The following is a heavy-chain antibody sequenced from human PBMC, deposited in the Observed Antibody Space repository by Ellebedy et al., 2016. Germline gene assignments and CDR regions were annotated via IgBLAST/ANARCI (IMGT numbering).Heavy chain of an antibody. CDR2: INPSGGSK. J-gene: IGHJ1*01. Sequence: ASVKVSCXASGYTFTSYYMHWVRQAPGQGLEWMGIINPSGGSKSYAQKFQGRVTMTRDTSTSTVYMELSSLRSEDTAVYYCARDYYDSSGLAEYFQHWGQGTLVTVSS. D-gene: IGHD3-22*01. CDR3: ARDYYDSSGLAEYFQH. CDR1: GYTFTSYY. V-gene: IGHV1-46*01.